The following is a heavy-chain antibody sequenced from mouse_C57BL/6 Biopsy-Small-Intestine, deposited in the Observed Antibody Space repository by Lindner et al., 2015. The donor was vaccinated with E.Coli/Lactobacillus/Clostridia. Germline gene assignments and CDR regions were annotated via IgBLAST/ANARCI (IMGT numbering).Heavy chain of an antibody. CDR2: ISSGSSTI. J-gene: IGHJ4*01. CDR3: ARRGRDYYAMDY. V-gene: IGHV5-17*01. Sequence: VQLQESGGGLVKPGGFPKLSCAASGFTFSDYGMHWVRQAPEKGLEWVAYISSGSSTIYYADTVKGRFTISRDNAKNTLFLQMTSLRSEDTAIYYCARRGRDYYAMDYWGQGTSVTVSS. CDR1: GFTFSDYG.